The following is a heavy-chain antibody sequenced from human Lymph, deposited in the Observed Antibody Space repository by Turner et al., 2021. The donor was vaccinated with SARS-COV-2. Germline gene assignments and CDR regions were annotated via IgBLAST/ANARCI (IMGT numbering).Heavy chain of an antibody. D-gene: IGHD2-15*01. J-gene: IGHJ4*02. V-gene: IGHV3-43*02. Sequence: ASGGGVVQPVGSLLLPCAASAFTFYDYALHWVRQAPGQVLEWVSLISVDGGGTYYADSVKGRFTISRDNSKNSLSLQMNSLRAEDTALYYCAKDPGYCSGGSCYSRTYFDFWGQGNLVTVSA. CDR1: AFTFYDYA. CDR2: ISVDGGGT. CDR3: AKDPGYCSGGSCYSRTYFDF.